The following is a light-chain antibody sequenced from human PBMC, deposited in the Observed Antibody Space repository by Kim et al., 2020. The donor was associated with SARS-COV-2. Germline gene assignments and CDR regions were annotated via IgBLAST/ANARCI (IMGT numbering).Light chain of an antibody. V-gene: IGKV3-15*01. J-gene: IGKJ3*01. CDR2: GVS. CDR1: QSITYN. Sequence: SPGERATLSCRTSQSITYNLAWYQQKPGQAPRLLIYGVSTRATGIPARFSGSGSGTDFTLSISSLQSEDFAVYYCQQYTNWPPMFTFGPGTKLEIK. CDR3: QQYTNWPPMFT.